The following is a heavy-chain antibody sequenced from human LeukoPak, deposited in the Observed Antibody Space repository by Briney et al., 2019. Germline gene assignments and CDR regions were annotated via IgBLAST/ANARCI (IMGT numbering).Heavy chain of an antibody. Sequence: PSETLSLTCTVSGYSISSGYYWGWIRQPPGKGLEWIGSIYPSGSTYYNPSLRSRVTISVDTSKNQFSLKLSSVTAADTAVYYCARSRMERGYDAFDIWGQGTMVTVSS. CDR3: ARSRMERGYDAFDI. CDR1: GYSISSGYY. D-gene: IGHD1-1*01. V-gene: IGHV4-38-2*02. J-gene: IGHJ3*02. CDR2: IYPSGST.